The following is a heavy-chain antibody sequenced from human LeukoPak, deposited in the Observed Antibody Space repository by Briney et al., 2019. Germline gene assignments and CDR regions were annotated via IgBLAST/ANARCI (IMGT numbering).Heavy chain of an antibody. CDR1: GFTFSSYG. V-gene: IGHV3-33*06. Sequence: QPGRSLRLSCAASGFTFSSYGMHWVRQAPGKGLEWVAVIWYDGSNKYYADSVKGRFTISRDNSKNTPYLQMNSLRAEDTAVYYCAKSTLNYYDSSGHDAFDIWGQGTMVTVSS. CDR2: IWYDGSNK. J-gene: IGHJ3*02. CDR3: AKSTLNYYDSSGHDAFDI. D-gene: IGHD3-22*01.